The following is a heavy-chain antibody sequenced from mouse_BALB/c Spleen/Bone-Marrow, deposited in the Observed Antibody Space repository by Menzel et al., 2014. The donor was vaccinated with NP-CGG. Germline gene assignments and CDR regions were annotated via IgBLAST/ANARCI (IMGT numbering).Heavy chain of an antibody. CDR1: GYTFTSYF. Sequence: VKLQESGVELVKPGASVKLSCKASGYTFTSYFMYWVKQRPGQGLEWIGEINPSNGGTNFNEKFKSKATLTVDKSSSTAYMQLSSLTSEDSAVYYCTRSNGNWFAYWGQGTLRTVSA. D-gene: IGHD2-1*01. V-gene: IGHV1S81*02. CDR3: TRSNGNWFAY. CDR2: INPSNGGT. J-gene: IGHJ3*01.